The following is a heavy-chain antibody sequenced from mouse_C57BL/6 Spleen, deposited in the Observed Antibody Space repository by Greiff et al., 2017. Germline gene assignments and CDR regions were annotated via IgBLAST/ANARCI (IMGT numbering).Heavy chain of an antibody. Sequence: PGQGLEWIGDIYPGSGSTNYNEKFKSKATLTVDTSSSTAYMQLSSLTSEDSAVYYCARCYYGSSYWYFDVWGTGTTVTVSS. CDR2: IYPGSGST. D-gene: IGHD1-1*01. V-gene: IGHV1-55*01. CDR3: ARCYYGSSYWYFDV. J-gene: IGHJ1*03.